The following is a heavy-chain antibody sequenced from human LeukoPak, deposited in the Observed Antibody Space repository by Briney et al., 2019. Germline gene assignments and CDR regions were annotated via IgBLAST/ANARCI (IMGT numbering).Heavy chain of an antibody. CDR2: IYSGGST. V-gene: IGHV3-53*01. D-gene: IGHD2-2*01. J-gene: IGHJ6*02. CDR3: AKDAPPQVGYCSSTSCPGSYYYGMDV. Sequence: GGSLRLSCAASGFTVSSNYMSWVRQAPGKGLEWVSVIYSGGSTYYADSVKGRFTISRDNSKNTLYLQMNSLRAEDTAVYYCAKDAPPQVGYCSSTSCPGSYYYGMDVWGQGTTVTVSS. CDR1: GFTVSSNY.